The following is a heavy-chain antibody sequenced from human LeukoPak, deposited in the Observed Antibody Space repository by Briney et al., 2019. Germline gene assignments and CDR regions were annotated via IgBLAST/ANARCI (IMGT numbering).Heavy chain of an antibody. V-gene: IGHV5-51*01. Sequence: ESLKISCKGSGYSFTSYWIGWVRQLPGKGLEWMGIIYPGDSDTRYSPSFQGQVTLSVDKSISTAYLQWTSLKASDTAIYYCARQTSAASDYWGQGTLVAVSS. J-gene: IGHJ4*02. CDR2: IYPGDSDT. CDR3: ARQTSAASDY. CDR1: GYSFTSYW. D-gene: IGHD6-25*01.